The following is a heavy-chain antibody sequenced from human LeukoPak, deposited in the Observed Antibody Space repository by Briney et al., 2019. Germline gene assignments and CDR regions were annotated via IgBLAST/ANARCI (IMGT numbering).Heavy chain of an antibody. CDR2: ISWNSGSI. CDR3: AKDMTAGAAFWYFDL. Sequence: GRSLRLSCAASGFTFDDYAMHWVRQAPGKGLEWVSGISWNSGSIGYADSVKGRFTISRDNANNSLYLQMNSLRAEDTAFYYCAKDMTAGAAFWYFDLWGRGTLGTVSS. D-gene: IGHD2-15*01. J-gene: IGHJ2*01. CDR1: GFTFDDYA. V-gene: IGHV3-9*01.